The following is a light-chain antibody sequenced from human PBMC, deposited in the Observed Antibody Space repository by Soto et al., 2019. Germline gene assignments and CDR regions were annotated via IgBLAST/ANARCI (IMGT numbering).Light chain of an antibody. CDR1: QSISSW. CDR3: QQYNSYPTR. Sequence: DIQMTQSPSTLSASVGDRVTITCRASQSISSWLAWYQQKPGKAPKLLIYDASSLESGVPSRFSGSGSGTEFTLTISSLQPDDFSTYYCQQYNSYPTRFGPGTNVDIK. V-gene: IGKV1-5*01. J-gene: IGKJ3*01. CDR2: DAS.